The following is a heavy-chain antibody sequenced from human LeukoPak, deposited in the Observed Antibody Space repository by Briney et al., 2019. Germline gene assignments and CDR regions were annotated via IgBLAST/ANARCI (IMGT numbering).Heavy chain of an antibody. CDR1: GGTFSSYA. CDR3: AREEGSSSWYKGTGSDWFDP. D-gene: IGHD6-13*01. Sequence: ASVKVSCKASGGTFSSYAINWVRQAPGHGLEWMGRIIPIFDTANYAQKFQGRVTITADKSTSTAYMELSSLRSEDTAVFYCAREEGSSSWYKGTGSDWFDPWGQGTLVTVSS. J-gene: IGHJ5*02. V-gene: IGHV1-69*06. CDR2: IIPIFDTA.